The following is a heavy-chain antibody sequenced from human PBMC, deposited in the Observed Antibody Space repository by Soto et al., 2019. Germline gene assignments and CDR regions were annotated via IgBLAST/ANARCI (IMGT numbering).Heavy chain of an antibody. CDR1: GFTFSYYT. V-gene: IGHV3-21*01. J-gene: IGHJ4*02. CDR2: IRSDGNDK. CDR3: AREAHGRPVY. Sequence: EVQLVESGGGLVKPGGSLRLSCAASGFTFSYYTMTWVRQAPGKGLEWVSSIRSDGNDKYYADSVKGRFTIARDNAKKSLYLHLNSLRADDTAGYYCAREAHGRPVYWGQGTLVTVSS. D-gene: IGHD2-15*01.